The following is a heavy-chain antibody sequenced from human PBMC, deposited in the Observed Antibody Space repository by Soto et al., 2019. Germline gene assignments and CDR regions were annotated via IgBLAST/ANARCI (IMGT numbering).Heavy chain of an antibody. J-gene: IGHJ3*02. D-gene: IGHD5-12*01. Sequence: ASVKVSCKASGFTFTSSAVQWVRQARGQRLEWIGWIVVGSGNTNYAQKFQERVTITRDMSTSTAYMELSSLRSEDTAVYYCAAARDGYNNDAFDIWGQGTMVTVSS. CDR1: GFTFTSSA. V-gene: IGHV1-58*01. CDR3: AAARDGYNNDAFDI. CDR2: IVVGSGNT.